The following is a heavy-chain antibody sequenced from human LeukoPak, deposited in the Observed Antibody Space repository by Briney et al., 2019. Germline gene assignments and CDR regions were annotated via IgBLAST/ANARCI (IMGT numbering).Heavy chain of an antibody. D-gene: IGHD2-15*01. Sequence: GGSLRLSCAASGFTFSTYSMNWVRQAPGKGLEWVSYISSSSSTIYYADSVKGRFTISRDNAKNSLYLQMNSLRAEDTAVYYCARDREPYCSGGSCSEVDPWGQGTLVTVSS. J-gene: IGHJ5*02. CDR2: ISSSSSTI. CDR1: GFTFSTYS. CDR3: ARDREPYCSGGSCSEVDP. V-gene: IGHV3-48*04.